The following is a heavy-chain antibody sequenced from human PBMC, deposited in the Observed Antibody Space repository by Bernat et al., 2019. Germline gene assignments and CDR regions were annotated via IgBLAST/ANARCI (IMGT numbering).Heavy chain of an antibody. CDR3: ASQDYYGSGSDQYYFDY. J-gene: IGHJ4*02. CDR1: GGSISSSSYY. CDR2: IYYSGST. D-gene: IGHD3-10*01. Sequence: QLQLQESGPGLVKPSETLSLTCTVSGGSISSSSYYWGWIRQPPGKGLEWIGSIYYSGSTYYNPSLKSRVTISVDTSKNQFSLKLSSVTAADTVVYYCASQDYYGSGSDQYYFDYWGQGTLVTVSS. V-gene: IGHV4-39*01.